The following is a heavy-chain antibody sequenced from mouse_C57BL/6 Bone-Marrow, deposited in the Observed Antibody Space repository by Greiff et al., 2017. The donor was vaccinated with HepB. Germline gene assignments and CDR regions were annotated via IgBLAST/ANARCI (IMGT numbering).Heavy chain of an antibody. CDR3: AREDYYGSILYAMDY. J-gene: IGHJ4*01. V-gene: IGHV1-72*01. CDR1: GYTFTSYW. CDR2: IDPNSGGT. Sequence: QSCKASGYTFTSYWMHWVKQRPGRGLEWIGRIDPNSGGTKYNEKFKSKATLTVDKPSSTAYMQLSSLTSEDSAVYYCAREDYYGSILYAMDYWGQGTSVTVSS. D-gene: IGHD1-1*01.